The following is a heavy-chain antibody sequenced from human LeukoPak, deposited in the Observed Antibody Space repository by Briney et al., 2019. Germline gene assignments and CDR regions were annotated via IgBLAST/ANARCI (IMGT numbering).Heavy chain of an antibody. J-gene: IGHJ4*02. CDR3: ARAEYSYGLFDY. D-gene: IGHD5-18*01. CDR1: GGSISSHY. V-gene: IGHV4-59*11. Sequence: SETLSLTCTVSGGSISSHYWSWIRQPPGKGLEWIGYIYYSGSTNYNPSLKSRVTISVDTSKNQFSLKLSSVTAADTAVYYCARAEYSYGLFDYWGQGTLVTVSS. CDR2: IYYSGST.